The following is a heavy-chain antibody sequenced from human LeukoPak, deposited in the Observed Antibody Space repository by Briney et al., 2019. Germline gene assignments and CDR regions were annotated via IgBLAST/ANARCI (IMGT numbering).Heavy chain of an antibody. J-gene: IGHJ4*02. D-gene: IGHD4-17*01. CDR1: GFTLSSCA. CDR3: AKEIWPTVTTPGHTHFDY. Sequence: GGSLRLSCAASGFTLSSCAMNWVRQAPGKGLEWVSAISGNGHAYYADSVKGRFTISRDNSKNTLCLQMNSLRAEDTAVYYCAKEIWPTVTTPGHTHFDYWGQGTLVTVSS. CDR2: ISGNGHA. V-gene: IGHV3-23*01.